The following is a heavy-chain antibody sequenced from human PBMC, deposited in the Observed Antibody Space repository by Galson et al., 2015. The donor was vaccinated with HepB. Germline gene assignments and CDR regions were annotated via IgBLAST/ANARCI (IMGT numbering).Heavy chain of an antibody. Sequence: SLRLSCAASGFTFSSYGMHWVRQAPGKGLEWVAVIWYDGSNKYYADSVKGRFTISRDNSKNTLYLQMNSLRAEDTAVYYCARDWGPPYYDFWSGYIEPSFSTNYGMDVWGQGTTVTVSS. CDR1: GFTFSSYG. CDR3: ARDWGPPYYDFWSGYIEPSFSTNYGMDV. CDR2: IWYDGSNK. V-gene: IGHV3-33*01. J-gene: IGHJ6*02. D-gene: IGHD3-3*01.